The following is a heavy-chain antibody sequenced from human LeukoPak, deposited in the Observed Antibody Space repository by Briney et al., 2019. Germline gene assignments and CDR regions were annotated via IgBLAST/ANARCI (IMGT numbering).Heavy chain of an antibody. CDR3: AREEMGGTARSGALY. D-gene: IGHD3-10*01. V-gene: IGHV3-21*01. CDR1: GFTLITYS. J-gene: IGHJ4*02. CDR2: ISGNSSYI. Sequence: GGSLRLSCAASGFTLITYSINWVRQAPGKGLEWVSSISGNSSYIYYADSVKGRFTISRDNARNSLYLQMNNLRAEDTAVYYCAREEMGGTARSGALYWGQGTLVTVSS.